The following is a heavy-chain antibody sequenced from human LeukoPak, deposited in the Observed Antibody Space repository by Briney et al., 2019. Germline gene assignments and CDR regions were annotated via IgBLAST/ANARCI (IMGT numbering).Heavy chain of an antibody. Sequence: PGGSLRLSCAASGFTFSIYSMHWVRQAPGKGLEWVAVISYDGSNKYYADSVKGRFTISRDNAKNSLYLQMNSLRAEDTAVYYCARVTLGTYYFDYWGQGTLVTVSS. D-gene: IGHD3-16*01. CDR2: ISYDGSNK. J-gene: IGHJ4*02. V-gene: IGHV3-30*03. CDR3: ARVTLGTYYFDY. CDR1: GFTFSIYS.